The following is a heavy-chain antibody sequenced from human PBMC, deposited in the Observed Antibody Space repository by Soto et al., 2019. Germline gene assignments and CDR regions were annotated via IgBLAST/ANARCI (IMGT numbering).Heavy chain of an antibody. J-gene: IGHJ4*02. V-gene: IGHV4-59*01. Sequence: HVQLQESGPGLVKPSETLSLTCTVSGDSINSDNWSWIRQSPGKGLEWIGHVTNSGPIYTNPSLKGRVTISVDTSKNQFFLNLSSVTAADTAVYYCARRNGDYPRIYYFDYWGQGTLVTVSS. CDR2: VTNSGPI. CDR3: ARRNGDYPRIYYFDY. D-gene: IGHD4-17*01. CDR1: GDSINSDN.